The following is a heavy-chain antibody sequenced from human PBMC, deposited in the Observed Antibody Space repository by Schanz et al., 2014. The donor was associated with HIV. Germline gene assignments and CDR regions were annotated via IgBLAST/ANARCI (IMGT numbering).Heavy chain of an antibody. J-gene: IGHJ5*02. CDR1: GGSVITTGQH. CDR2: INHGGGP. V-gene: IGHV4-39*07. D-gene: IGHD1-26*01. CDR3: ARGSSTRDWIDP. Sequence: QMQLQESGPGLVKPSETLSLSCTVSGGSVITTGQHWSWVRQPPGKGLEWIGEINHGGGPFYNPSLRSRVTISVDPSKKQFSLNLNSLSAADTAVYYCARGSSTRDWIDPWGQGTLVTVSS.